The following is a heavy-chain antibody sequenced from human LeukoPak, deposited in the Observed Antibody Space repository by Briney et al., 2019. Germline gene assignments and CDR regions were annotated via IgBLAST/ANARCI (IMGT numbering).Heavy chain of an antibody. D-gene: IGHD6-19*01. V-gene: IGHV3-11*03. Sequence: GGSLRLSCAASGFSFSDEYMSWVRQAPGQGPEWISYISASGSYTNYADSVKGRFTISRDNAKNSLHLQMNSLRAEDTAVYYCGRSRGAGPGAHFDVWGQGILVTVSS. CDR2: ISASGSYT. J-gene: IGHJ4*02. CDR3: GRSRGAGPGAHFDV. CDR1: GFSFSDEY.